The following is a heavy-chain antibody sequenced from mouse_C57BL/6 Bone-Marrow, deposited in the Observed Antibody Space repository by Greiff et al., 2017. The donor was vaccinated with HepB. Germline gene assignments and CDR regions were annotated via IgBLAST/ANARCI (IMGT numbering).Heavy chain of an antibody. D-gene: IGHD2-4*01. J-gene: IGHJ3*01. V-gene: IGHV1-64*01. CDR1: GYTFTSYW. CDR3: ARCRLRRQKTGFAY. CDR2: IHPNSGST. Sequence: QVQLQQPGAELVKPGASVKLSCKASGYTFTSYWMHWVKQRPGQGLEWIGMIHPNSGSTNYNEKFKSKATLTVDKSSSTAYMQLSSLTSEDSAVYYWARCRLRRQKTGFAYWGQGTLVTVSA.